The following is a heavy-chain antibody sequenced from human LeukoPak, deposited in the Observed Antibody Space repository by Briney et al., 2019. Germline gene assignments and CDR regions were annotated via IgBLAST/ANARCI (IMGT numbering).Heavy chain of an antibody. V-gene: IGHV4-59*01. J-gene: IGHJ5*02. D-gene: IGHD3-3*01. CDR3: AREGTPDDGVVIRPYNWFVP. CDR1: GGSISSYY. CDR2: IYYSGST. Sequence: SETLSLTCTVSGGSISSYYWSWSRQPPGKGVGWGGYIYYSGSTKYNPSLKSRVIISVATSKNQFSLQLNSVTAADTAVYYCAREGTPDDGVVIRPYNWFVPWGQGTLVTVSS.